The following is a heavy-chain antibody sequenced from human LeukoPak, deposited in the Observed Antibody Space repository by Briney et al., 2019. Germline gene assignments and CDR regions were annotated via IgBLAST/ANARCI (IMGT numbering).Heavy chain of an antibody. CDR3: ARRGGNGDWYFDL. V-gene: IGHV4-61*02. D-gene: IGHD1-26*01. CDR1: GGSISSGSYY. J-gene: IGHJ2*01. Sequence: SQTLSLTCTVSGGSISSGSYYWSWIRQPAGKGLEWIGRIYTSGSTNSNPSLRRRVTISLDTSKSQFSLKLTSVTAADAAVYYCARRGGNGDWYFDLWGRGTLVTVSS. CDR2: IYTSGST.